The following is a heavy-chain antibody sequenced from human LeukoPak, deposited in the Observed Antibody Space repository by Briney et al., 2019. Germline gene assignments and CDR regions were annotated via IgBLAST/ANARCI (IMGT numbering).Heavy chain of an antibody. J-gene: IGHJ6*03. D-gene: IGHD3-10*01. CDR1: GYTFNAYY. CDR3: ARDRTKIPGISMVRGVTKFYYMDI. Sequence: ASVKVSCKTSGYTFNAYYLHWVRQAPGQGLEWMGWINTNSGGTKYAQKFQGRVTMTRDTAISTAYMELSRLRSDDTAVYFCARDRTKIPGISMVRGVTKFYYMDIWGKGSTVTVSS. CDR2: INTNSGGT. V-gene: IGHV1-2*02.